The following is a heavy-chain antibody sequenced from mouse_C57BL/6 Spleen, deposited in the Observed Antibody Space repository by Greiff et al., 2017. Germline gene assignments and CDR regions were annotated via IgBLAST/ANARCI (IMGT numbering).Heavy chain of an antibody. J-gene: IGHJ4*01. CDR3: ARSGSSPMDY. D-gene: IGHD4-1*01. CDR1: GYTFTSYW. V-gene: IGHV1-52*01. CDR2: IDPSDSET. Sequence: VKLQQPGAELVRPGSSVKLSCKASGYTFTSYWMHWVKQRPIQGLEWIGNIDPSDSETHYNQKFKDKATLTVDKSSSTAYMQLSSLTSEDSAVYYCARSGSSPMDYWGQGTSVTVSS.